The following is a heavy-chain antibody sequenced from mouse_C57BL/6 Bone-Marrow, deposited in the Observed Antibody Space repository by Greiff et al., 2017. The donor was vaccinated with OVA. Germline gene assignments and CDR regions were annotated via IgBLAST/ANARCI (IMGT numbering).Heavy chain of an antibody. Sequence: QVQLQQPGAELVKPGASVKLSCKASGYTFTSYWMQWVKQRPGQGLEWIGEIDPSDSYTNYNQKFKGKATLTVDTSSSTAYMPLSSLTSEDSAVYYCARLQILFITTVVAPYYYAMDYWGQGTSVTVSS. D-gene: IGHD1-1*01. CDR3: ARLQILFITTVVAPYYYAMDY. J-gene: IGHJ4*01. CDR2: IDPSDSYT. CDR1: GYTFTSYW. V-gene: IGHV1-50*01.